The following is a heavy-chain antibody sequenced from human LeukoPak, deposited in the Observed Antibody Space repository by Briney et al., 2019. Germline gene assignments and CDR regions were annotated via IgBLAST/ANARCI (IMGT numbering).Heavy chain of an antibody. CDR2: IFPSDSDT. CDR3: ARRLKISQGGTTDY. V-gene: IGHV5-51*01. Sequence: GESLKISCKTSGYSFNSYWIGWVRQMPGKGLEWMGIIFPSDSDTRYSPSFQGQVTISADRSITTAYLQWSGLRASDTAVYYCARRLKISQGGTTDYWGQGTLVTVSS. D-gene: IGHD1-1*01. J-gene: IGHJ4*02. CDR1: GYSFNSYW.